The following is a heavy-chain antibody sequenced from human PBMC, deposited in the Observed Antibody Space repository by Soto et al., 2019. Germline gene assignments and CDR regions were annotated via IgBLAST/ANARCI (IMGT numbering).Heavy chain of an antibody. V-gene: IGHV3-30-3*01. CDR2: ISYDGSNK. D-gene: IGHD1-1*01. J-gene: IGHJ4*02. Sequence: QVQLVESGGGVVQPGRSLRLSCAASGFTFSSYAMHWVRQAPGKGLEWVAVISYDGSNKYYADSVKGRFTISRDNSKNTLYLQMNSLRAEDTAVYYCARESQRGNIDYFDYWGQGTLVTVSS. CDR1: GFTFSSYA. CDR3: ARESQRGNIDYFDY.